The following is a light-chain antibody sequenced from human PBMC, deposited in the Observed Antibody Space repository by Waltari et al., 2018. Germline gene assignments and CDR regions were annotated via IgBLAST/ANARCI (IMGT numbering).Light chain of an antibody. Sequence: ETVMTQSPATLSVSPGERVTLSCSASLGVADNLACYQQKPVQPPRLLIYGASTRATGVPARFRGTRSATDFTLTITSLQSEESALYYCHQYNRWPPHTFGGGTKVEIK. J-gene: IGKJ4*01. CDR1: LGVADN. V-gene: IGKV3-15*01. CDR2: GAS. CDR3: HQYNRWPPHT.